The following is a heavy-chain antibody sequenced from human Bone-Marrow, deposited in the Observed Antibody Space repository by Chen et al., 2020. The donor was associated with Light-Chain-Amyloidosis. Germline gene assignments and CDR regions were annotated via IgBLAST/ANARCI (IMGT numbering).Heavy chain of an antibody. CDR2: IYPDDSDA. CDR1: GYTFPNYW. Sequence: EVQLEQSGPEVKKPGESLKNSCKGSGYTFPNYWIGWVRQMPGKGLEWMGVIYPDDSDARYSPSFEGQVTISADKSSTTAYLQWRSLKASDTAMYYCARRRDGYNFDYWGQGTLVTVSS. D-gene: IGHD5-12*01. J-gene: IGHJ4*02. V-gene: IGHV5-51*01. CDR3: ARRRDGYNFDY.